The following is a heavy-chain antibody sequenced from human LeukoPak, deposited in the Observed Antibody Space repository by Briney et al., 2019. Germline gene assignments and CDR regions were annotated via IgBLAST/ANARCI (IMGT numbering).Heavy chain of an antibody. J-gene: IGHJ6*03. CDR3: ARTMTYYDILTGLVYYYYMDV. CDR1: GGSISSYY. CDR2: IYYSGST. V-gene: IGHV4-59*01. Sequence: SETLSLTCTGSGGSISSYYWSCIRQPPGKGLEWIGYIYYSGSTNYNPSLKSRVTISVDTSKNQFSLKLSSVTAADTAVYYCARTMTYYDILTGLVYYYYMDVWGKGTTVTISS. D-gene: IGHD3-9*01.